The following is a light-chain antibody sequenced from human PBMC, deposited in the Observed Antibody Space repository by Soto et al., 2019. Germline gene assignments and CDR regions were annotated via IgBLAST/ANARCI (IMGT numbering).Light chain of an antibody. CDR1: TGAVTSNYY. J-gene: IGLJ2*01. Sequence: QTVVTQEPSVTVSPGGTVTLTCASSTGAVTSNYYPSWFQQKPGQAPRALFYSISNKHSWTPARFSDSLLGGKAALTLSDVQPADEADYYCLLYYGGVHVFGGGTKVTVL. CDR3: LLYYGGVHV. V-gene: IGLV7-43*01. CDR2: SIS.